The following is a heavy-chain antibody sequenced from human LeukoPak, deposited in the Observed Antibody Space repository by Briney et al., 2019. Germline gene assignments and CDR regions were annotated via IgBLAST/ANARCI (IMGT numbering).Heavy chain of an antibody. V-gene: IGHV3-53*05. J-gene: IGHJ4*02. CDR3: AYYHVNEEPPTF. CDR1: GFIVSSNY. D-gene: IGHD1-1*01. Sequence: GGSLRLSCAVSGFIVSSNYMSWVRQAPGKGLEWVSVIYSGGTTYYADSVKGRFTVSRDNSKNMLYLQMNSLRAEDTAVYYCAYYHVNEEPPTFWGQGTLVTVSS. CDR2: IYSGGTT.